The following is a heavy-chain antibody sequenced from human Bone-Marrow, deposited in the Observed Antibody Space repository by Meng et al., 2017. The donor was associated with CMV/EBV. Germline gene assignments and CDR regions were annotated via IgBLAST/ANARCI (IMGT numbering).Heavy chain of an antibody. CDR3: ARDCSSTSCYETDYYYYGMDV. Sequence: ASVKVSCKASGYTFTSYYMHWVRQAPGQGLEWMGIINPSGGSTSYAQKFQGRVTMTRDTSTSTVYMELSSLRSEDTAVYYCARDCSSTSCYETDYYYYGMDVWGQGHTVTVSS. CDR2: INPSGGST. CDR1: GYTFTSYY. D-gene: IGHD2-2*01. V-gene: IGHV1-46*01. J-gene: IGHJ6*02.